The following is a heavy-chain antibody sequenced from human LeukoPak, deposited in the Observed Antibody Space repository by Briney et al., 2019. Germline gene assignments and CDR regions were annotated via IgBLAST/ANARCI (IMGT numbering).Heavy chain of an antibody. CDR2: ISGSGGST. J-gene: IGHJ3*02. V-gene: IGHV3-23*01. D-gene: IGHD3-10*01. CDR1: GFTFSSYA. CDR3: TSLITMVRGIADAFDI. Sequence: GGSLRLSCAASGFTFSSYAMSWVRQAPGKGLEWVSAISGSGGSTYYADSVKGRFTISRDNSKNTLYLQMNSLKTEDTAVYYCTSLITMVRGIADAFDIWGQGTMVTVSS.